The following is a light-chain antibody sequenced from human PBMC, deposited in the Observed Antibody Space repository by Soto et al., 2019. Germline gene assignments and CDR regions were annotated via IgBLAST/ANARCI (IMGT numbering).Light chain of an antibody. J-gene: IGLJ1*01. CDR2: EVS. Sequence: QSVLTQPASVSGSPGQSITISCTGTSSDVGGYNYVSWYQQHPGKAPKLMIYEVSNRPSGVSNRFSGSKSGNTASLTISGLQAEDEADYYCQTYDTTLSALVFGSGTKLTVL. CDR1: SSDVGGYNY. CDR3: QTYDTTLSALV. V-gene: IGLV2-14*01.